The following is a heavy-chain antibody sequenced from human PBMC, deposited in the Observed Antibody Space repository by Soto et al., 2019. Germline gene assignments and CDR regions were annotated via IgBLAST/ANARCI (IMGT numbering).Heavy chain of an antibody. D-gene: IGHD3-3*01. CDR1: GGSISSGGYS. CDR2: IYHSGST. J-gene: IGHJ4*02. V-gene: IGHV4-30-2*01. Sequence: QLQLQESGSGLVKPSQTLSLTCTVSGGSISSGGYSWNWIRQPPGKGLEWIGYIYHSGSTDYNPSLRSRVTISVDKSNNQFSLKLSSVTAADTAVYYCAREELDGYYFDYWGQGTLVTVSS. CDR3: AREELDGYYFDY.